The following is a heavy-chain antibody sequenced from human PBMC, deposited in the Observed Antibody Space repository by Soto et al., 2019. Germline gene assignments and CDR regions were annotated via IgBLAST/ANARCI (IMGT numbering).Heavy chain of an antibody. CDR3: SRDLDYCDP. V-gene: IGHV4-61*01. D-gene: IGHD4-17*01. CDR1: GGSFKSGSYY. Sequence: SETLSLTCTVSGGSFKSGSYYWSWIRQPPGKGLEWIGYVYHTGRTDYNPSLKSRVSISMDTSKNQFSLDLDSVTLPDTAVSVCSRDLDYCDPLGQGTLGTVSS. CDR2: VYHTGRT. J-gene: IGHJ5*02.